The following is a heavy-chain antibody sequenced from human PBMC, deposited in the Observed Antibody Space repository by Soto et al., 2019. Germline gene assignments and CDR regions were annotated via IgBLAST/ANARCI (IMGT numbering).Heavy chain of an antibody. J-gene: IGHJ5*02. CDR1: AFTFSRSW. Sequence: EVQLVESGGGLVQPGGSLRLSCAASAFTFSRSWMHWVRQAPGKGLVWVSRINSDGSSTNYANSVKGRFTISSDNAKNTLYLQMNSLRVEDTAVYYGACKLGPGLGRWFDTWGQGTLVTVSS. CDR2: INSDGSST. D-gene: IGHD7-27*01. CDR3: ACKLGPGLGRWFDT. V-gene: IGHV3-74*01.